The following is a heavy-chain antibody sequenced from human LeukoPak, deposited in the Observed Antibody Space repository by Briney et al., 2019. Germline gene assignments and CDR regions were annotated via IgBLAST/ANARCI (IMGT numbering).Heavy chain of an antibody. CDR1: GGSFSGYY. Sequence: SETLSLTCAVYGGSFSGYYWTWIRQPPGKGLEWIGEINQSGSTNYNPSLKSRVSISVDTSKNQFSLKLSSVTAADTAVYYCARQRAAAEAFDIWGQGTMVTVSS. D-gene: IGHD6-13*01. CDR2: INQSGST. J-gene: IGHJ3*02. CDR3: ARQRAAAEAFDI. V-gene: IGHV4-34*01.